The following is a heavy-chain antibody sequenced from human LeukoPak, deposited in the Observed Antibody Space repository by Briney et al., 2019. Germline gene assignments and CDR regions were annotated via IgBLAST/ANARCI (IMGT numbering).Heavy chain of an antibody. CDR1: GFTFSSYS. Sequence: GGSLRLSCAASGFTFSSYSMNWVRQAPGKGLEWVSSISSSSSYIYYADSVKGRFTISRDNAKNSLYLQMNSLRAEDTAVYYCARVMTGYYYMDVWGKGTTVTVSS. D-gene: IGHD1-14*01. J-gene: IGHJ6*03. CDR2: ISSSSSYI. V-gene: IGHV3-21*01. CDR3: ARVMTGYYYMDV.